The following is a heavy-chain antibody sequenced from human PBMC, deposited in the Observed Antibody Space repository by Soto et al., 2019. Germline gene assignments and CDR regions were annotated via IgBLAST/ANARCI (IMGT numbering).Heavy chain of an antibody. CDR2: IYYIGNT. D-gene: IGHD3-22*01. Sequence: PSETLSLTCTVSGDSISGYYWSWFRQPPGKELEWIGYIYYIGNTNYNPSLKSRVTISVDTSKNQFSLNLYSVNAADTAVYYCARRDGSGYYVFWGQGTLVTVSS. V-gene: IGHV4-59*01. CDR1: GDSISGYY. J-gene: IGHJ4*02. CDR3: ARRDGSGYYVF.